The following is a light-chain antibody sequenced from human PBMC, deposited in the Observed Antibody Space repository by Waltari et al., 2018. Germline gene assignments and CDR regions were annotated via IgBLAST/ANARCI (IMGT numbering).Light chain of an antibody. Sequence: IVLTQSPGTLSLSPGESTTLSCRTSQSVTRALAWYQQKPGQAPRLLIYGASNRATGIPDRFSGSESGTDFSLTISSLEPEDFAVYYCQHYLRLPVTFGQGTKVEVK. CDR2: GAS. J-gene: IGKJ1*01. CDR1: QSVTRA. CDR3: QHYLRLPVT. V-gene: IGKV3-20*01.